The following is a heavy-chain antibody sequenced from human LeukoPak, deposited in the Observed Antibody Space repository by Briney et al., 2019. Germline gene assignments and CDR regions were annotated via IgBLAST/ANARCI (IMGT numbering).Heavy chain of an antibody. CDR2: ISGSGGST. CDR1: GFTFSSYA. V-gene: IGHV3-23*01. J-gene: IGHJ4*02. Sequence: GGFLRLSCAASGFTFSSYAMSWVRQAPGKGLEWVSAISGSGGSTYYADSVKGRFTISRDNSKNTLYLQMNSLRAEDTAVYYCAKGYCSSTSCYPNYWGQGTLVTVSS. CDR3: AKGYCSSTSCYPNY. D-gene: IGHD2-2*01.